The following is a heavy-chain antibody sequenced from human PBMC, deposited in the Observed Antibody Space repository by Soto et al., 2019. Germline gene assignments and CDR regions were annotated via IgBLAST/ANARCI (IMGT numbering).Heavy chain of an antibody. V-gene: IGHV4-31*03. CDR3: ARGPRELGGNYYNGMDV. J-gene: IGHJ6*02. CDR1: GGSISSGGFY. D-gene: IGHD1-7*01. CDR2: IYDSGST. Sequence: PSETLSLTCSVSGGSISSGGFYWTWIRQHPGKGLEWIGFIYDSGSTYYNASLKSRVTISGDTSKNQFSLKLSSVTSAGTALYYCARGPRELGGNYYNGMDVWGQGTTVTVSS.